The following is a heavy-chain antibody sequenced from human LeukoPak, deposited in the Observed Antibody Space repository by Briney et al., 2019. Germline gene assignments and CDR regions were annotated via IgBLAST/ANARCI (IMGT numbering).Heavy chain of an antibody. D-gene: IGHD1-14*01. J-gene: IGHJ4*02. Sequence: PGGSLRLSCTASGFNFDDYAMHWVRQRPGKGLEWVANIKQDGSEKYYVDSVKGRFTISRDNAKNSLYLQMNSLRAEDTAVYYCSAGYKLFDYWGQGTLVTVSS. CDR3: SAGYKLFDY. CDR2: IKQDGSEK. CDR1: GFNFDDYA. V-gene: IGHV3-7*01.